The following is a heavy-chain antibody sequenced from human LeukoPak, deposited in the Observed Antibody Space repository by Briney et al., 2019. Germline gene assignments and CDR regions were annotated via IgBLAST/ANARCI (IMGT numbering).Heavy chain of an antibody. CDR1: GFTFRSYA. J-gene: IGHJ3*02. CDR2: ISYDGSNK. V-gene: IGHV3-30-3*01. Sequence: GGSLRLSCAGSGFTFRSYAMHWVRQAQGKGLEWVAVISYDGSNKDYADSVKGRFTISRVNSKNTLFLQMNSLRAEDTAVYYCAREVFNGFDIWGQGTMVTVSS. CDR3: AREVFNGFDI.